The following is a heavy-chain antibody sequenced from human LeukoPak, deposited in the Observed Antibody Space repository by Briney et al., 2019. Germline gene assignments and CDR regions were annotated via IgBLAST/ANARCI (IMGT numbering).Heavy chain of an antibody. CDR1: GYTFTSYN. V-gene: IGHV1-69*13. CDR3: ARGPPVRGAIDYYMDV. J-gene: IGHJ6*03. CDR2: IIPIFGSA. D-gene: IGHD3-10*01. Sequence: SVKVSCKASGYTFTSYNINWVRQAPGQGLEWMGGIIPIFGSANYAQKFQGRVTITADESTTTAYMELSSLRSEDTAVYYCARGPPVRGAIDYYMDVWGKGTTVTISS.